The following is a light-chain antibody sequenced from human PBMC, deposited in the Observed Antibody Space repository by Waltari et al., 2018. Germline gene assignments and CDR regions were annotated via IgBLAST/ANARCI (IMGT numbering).Light chain of an antibody. CDR2: DVS. CDR1: SSDVGGYNY. CDR3: CSYTTSSTLDVV. J-gene: IGLJ2*01. Sequence: QSALTQPASVSGSPGQSITISCPGTSSDVGGYNYVSWYQQYPGKAPILIPYDVSNRPSGVSTRFSGSKSGNTAPLTISGLQAEDEADYYCCSYTTSSTLDVVFGGGTKVTVL. V-gene: IGLV2-14*03.